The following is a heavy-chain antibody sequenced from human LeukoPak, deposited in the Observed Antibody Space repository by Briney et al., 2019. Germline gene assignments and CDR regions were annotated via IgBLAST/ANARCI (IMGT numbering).Heavy chain of an antibody. CDR3: AKVKGLCSSTSCYGDAFDI. Sequence: ASVKVSCKASGYTFTSYYMHWVRQAPGQGLEWMGIINPSGGSTSYAQKFQGRVTMTRDMSTSTVYMELSSLRSEDTAVYYCAKVKGLCSSTSCYGDAFDIWGQGTMVTVSS. D-gene: IGHD2-2*01. V-gene: IGHV1-46*01. J-gene: IGHJ3*02. CDR2: INPSGGST. CDR1: GYTFTSYY.